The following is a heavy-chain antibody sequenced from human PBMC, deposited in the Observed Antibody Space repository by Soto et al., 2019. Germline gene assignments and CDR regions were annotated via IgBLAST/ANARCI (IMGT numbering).Heavy chain of an antibody. CDR1: GFTFSDYG. CDR3: SKDEHGDTSSWSPFDY. J-gene: IGHJ4*02. V-gene: IGHV3-30*18. Sequence: VQLVESGGGVVQPGGSLRLSCAASGFTFSDYGIHWVRQAPGKGLELVEVISYDGSNKYYADSVKGRFTTARDNSKNPMYLQMASLRAEDTAVYYCSKDEHGDTSSWSPFDYWGQGTLVIVSS. D-gene: IGHD6-13*01. CDR2: ISYDGSNK.